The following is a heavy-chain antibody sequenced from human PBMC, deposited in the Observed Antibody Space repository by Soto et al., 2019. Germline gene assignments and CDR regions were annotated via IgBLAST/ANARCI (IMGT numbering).Heavy chain of an antibody. J-gene: IGHJ3*02. D-gene: IGHD5-12*01. CDR2: IKGDGSEK. CDR1: GFTFSSYW. V-gene: IGHV3-7*01. CDR3: ARDDGYSGYVSAFEI. Sequence: PGGSLRLSCIASGFTFSSYWMSWVRQAPGKGLEWVANIKGDGSEKYYVDSVKGRFTISRDNAEKSLYLQMNSLRAEDTAVYYCARDDGYSGYVSAFEIWGQGTMVTVSS.